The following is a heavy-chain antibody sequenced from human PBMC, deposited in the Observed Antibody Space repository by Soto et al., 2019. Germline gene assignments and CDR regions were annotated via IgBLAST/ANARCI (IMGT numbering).Heavy chain of an antibody. CDR3: AGTTSHPSYYTDV. D-gene: IGHD1-7*01. V-gene: IGHV6-1*01. CDR2: TYYRSRWYN. Sequence: PSQTLSLTCAISGDSVSSNSAAWNWIRLSPSRGLEWLARTYYRSRWYNDYAVSVRSRITVNPDTSKNQFSLQLTSVTPEDTAVYYCAGTTSHPSYYTDVWGKGPTVTVSS. CDR1: GDSVSSNSAA. J-gene: IGHJ6*03.